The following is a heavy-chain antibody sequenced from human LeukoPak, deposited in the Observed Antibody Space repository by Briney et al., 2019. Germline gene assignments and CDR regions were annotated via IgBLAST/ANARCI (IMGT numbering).Heavy chain of an antibody. V-gene: IGHV3-74*01. D-gene: IGHD6-6*01. CDR1: GFTFSSYW. CDR2: INSDGSST. J-gene: IGHJ6*04. Sequence: GGSLRLSCAASGFTFSSYWMHWVRQAPGKGLVWVSRINSDGSSTSYADSVKGRFTISGDNAKNTLYLQMNSLRAEDTAVYYCARRKQLSIGGMDVWGKGTTVTVSS. CDR3: ARRKQLSIGGMDV.